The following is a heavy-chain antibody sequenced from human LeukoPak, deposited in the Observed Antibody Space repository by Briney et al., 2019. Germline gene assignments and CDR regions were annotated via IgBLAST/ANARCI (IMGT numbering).Heavy chain of an antibody. CDR3: ARDPYSGSYGAFDI. Sequence: GGSLRLSCAASGFTFRSYWMSWVRQAPGKGLEWVANLKQDGSEEIYVDSVKGRFTISRDNAENSLFLQMNSLRVEDTAVYYCARDPYSGSYGAFDIWGQGTMATVS. CDR2: LKQDGSEE. V-gene: IGHV3-7*05. D-gene: IGHD1-26*01. CDR1: GFTFRSYW. J-gene: IGHJ3*02.